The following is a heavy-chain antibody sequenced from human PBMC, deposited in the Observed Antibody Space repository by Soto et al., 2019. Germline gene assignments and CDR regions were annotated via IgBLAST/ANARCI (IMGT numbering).Heavy chain of an antibody. D-gene: IGHD6-13*01. CDR3: ARDFQAAGLDY. J-gene: IGHJ4*02. Sequence: SETLSLTCAVSGGSISSGGYSWSWIRQPPGKGLEWIGEIHHSGSTNYNPSLKSRVTISGDTSKNQFSLKLSSVTAADTAVYYCARDFQAAGLDYWGQGTLVTVSS. V-gene: IGHV4-30-2*01. CDR1: GGSISSGGYS. CDR2: IHHSGST.